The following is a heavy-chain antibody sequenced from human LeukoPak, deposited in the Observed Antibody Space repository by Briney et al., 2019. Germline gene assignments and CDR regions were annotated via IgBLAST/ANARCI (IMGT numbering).Heavy chain of an antibody. Sequence: AGGSLRLSCAASGFTFSSYAMSWVRQAPGKGLEWVSAISGSGGSTYYADSVKGRFTISRDNSKNTLYLQMNSLRAEDTAVYYCAKGLTRSWCFDYWGQGTLVTVSS. D-gene: IGHD6-13*01. CDR2: ISGSGGST. CDR1: GFTFSSYA. CDR3: AKGLTRSWCFDY. V-gene: IGHV3-23*01. J-gene: IGHJ4*02.